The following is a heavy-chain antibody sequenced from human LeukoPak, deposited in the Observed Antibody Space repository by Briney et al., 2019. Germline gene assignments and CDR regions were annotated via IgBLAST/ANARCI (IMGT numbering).Heavy chain of an antibody. CDR3: ARDSSGWYDH. J-gene: IGHJ5*02. D-gene: IGHD6-25*01. V-gene: IGHV3-53*01. CDR2: IYAGGTT. Sequence: PGGSLRLSCAASGFTVSTNYMGWVRQAPGRGLEWVSVIYAGGTTYYADSVRGRFTISRDNSKNTLYLQMNSLRDEDTAVYYCARDSSGWYDHWGQGTLVTVSS. CDR1: GFTVSTNY.